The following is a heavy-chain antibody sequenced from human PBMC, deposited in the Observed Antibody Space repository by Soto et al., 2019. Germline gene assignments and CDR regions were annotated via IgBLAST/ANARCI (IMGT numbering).Heavy chain of an antibody. J-gene: IGHJ6*02. CDR1: GGSVSSNSYS. Sequence: SETLSLTCTVSGGSVSSNSYSWGWIRQSPGKGLEWIGIIYSTESTYYHPSLLSRVTISADKSISTAYLQWSTLKASDTAMYYCARLGFEYDTSTPYYNVLHYYGVDVWGQGTTVTVSS. D-gene: IGHD3-9*01. CDR2: IYSTEST. CDR3: ARLGFEYDTSTPYYNVLHYYGVDV. V-gene: IGHV4-39*07.